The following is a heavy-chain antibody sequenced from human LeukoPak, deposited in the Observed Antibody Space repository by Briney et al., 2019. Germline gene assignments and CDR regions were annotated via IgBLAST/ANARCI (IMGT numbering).Heavy chain of an antibody. CDR1: AGTFSSYA. CDR2: IIPIFGTA. D-gene: IGHD6-13*01. V-gene: IGHV1-69*13. Sequence: SVKASCKASAGTFSSYAISWVRQAPGQGLEWMGGIIPIFGTANYAQKFQGRVTISADESTSTAYMELGSLRSEDTAVYYCARAGRIAAAGTSAPYGMDVWGKGTTVTVSS. J-gene: IGHJ6*04. CDR3: ARAGRIAAAGTSAPYGMDV.